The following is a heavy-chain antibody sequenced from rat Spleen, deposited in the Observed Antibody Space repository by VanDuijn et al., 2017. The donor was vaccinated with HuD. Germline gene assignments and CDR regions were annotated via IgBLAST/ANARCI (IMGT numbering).Heavy chain of an antibody. CDR2: IWGNGNA. Sequence: QVQLKESGPGLVQPSQTLSLTCTVSGFSVSSHGVFWVRQPPGKGLEWMGVIWGNGNANYNSALKSRLSISRDTSKSQVFLKMNNLQTEDTAMYFCARSDFSSPYYFDYWGQGVMVTVSS. CDR1: GFSVSSHG. D-gene: IGHD1-2*01. V-gene: IGHV2S61*01. J-gene: IGHJ2*01. CDR3: ARSDFSSPYYFDY.